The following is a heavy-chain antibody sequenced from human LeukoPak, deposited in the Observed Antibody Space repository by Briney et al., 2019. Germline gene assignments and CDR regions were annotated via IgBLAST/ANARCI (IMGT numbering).Heavy chain of an antibody. D-gene: IGHD3-10*01. Sequence: ASVKVSCKASGYTFTSYGISWVRQAPGQGLEWMGWISAYNGNTNYAQKLQGRVTMTTDTSTSTAYMELRSLRSDDTAVYYCARALTMVRGVDEYYFDYWGQGTLVTVSS. CDR1: GYTFTSYG. J-gene: IGHJ4*02. V-gene: IGHV1-18*01. CDR3: ARALTMVRGVDEYYFDY. CDR2: ISAYNGNT.